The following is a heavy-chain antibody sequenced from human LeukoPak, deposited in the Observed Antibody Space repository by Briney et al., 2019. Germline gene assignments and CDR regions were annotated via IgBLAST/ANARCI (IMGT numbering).Heavy chain of an antibody. V-gene: IGHV1-18*04. Sequence: ASVKVSCKASGYTFTGYYMHWVRQAPGQGLEWMGWISAYNGNTNYAQKLQGRVTMTTDTSTSTAYMELRSLRSDDTAVYYCARDIVVVPAAYYYYGMDVWGQGTTVTVSS. CDR1: GYTFTGYY. CDR2: ISAYNGNT. J-gene: IGHJ6*02. CDR3: ARDIVVVPAAYYYYGMDV. D-gene: IGHD2-2*01.